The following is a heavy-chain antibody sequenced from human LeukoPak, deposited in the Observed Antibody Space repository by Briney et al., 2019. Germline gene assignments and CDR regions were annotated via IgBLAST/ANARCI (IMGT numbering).Heavy chain of an antibody. J-gene: IGHJ4*02. Sequence: SVTVSCKAFGFTFTGSAMQWVRQARGQRLEWIGWIVVGSGNTNYAQKFQERVTITRDMSTSTAYMELRSLRSDDTAVYYCAREGGWGPTDYGDHVYWGQGTLVTVSS. CDR3: AREGGWGPTDYGDHVY. CDR1: GFTFTGSA. V-gene: IGHV1-58*02. CDR2: IVVGSGNT. D-gene: IGHD4-17*01.